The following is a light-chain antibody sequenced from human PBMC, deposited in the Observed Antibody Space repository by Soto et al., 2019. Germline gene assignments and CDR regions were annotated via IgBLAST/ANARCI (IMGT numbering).Light chain of an antibody. CDR1: SSNIGNNF. V-gene: IGLV1-51*01. CDR3: SSYAGSSNV. Sequence: QSVLTQPPSLSAAAGQKVTISCSGSSSNIGNNFVSWYQQLPGAAPKLLTYDNDRRPSGIPDRFSGSKSGNTASLTVSGLQAEDEADYYCSSYAGSSNVFGTGTKLTVL. CDR2: DND. J-gene: IGLJ1*01.